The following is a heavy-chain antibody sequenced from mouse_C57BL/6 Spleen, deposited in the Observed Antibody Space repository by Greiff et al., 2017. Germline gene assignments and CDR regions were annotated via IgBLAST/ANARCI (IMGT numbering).Heavy chain of an antibody. V-gene: IGHV1-50*01. D-gene: IGHD4-1*01. CDR1: GYTFTSYW. CDR2: IDPSDSYT. J-gene: IGHJ3*01. CDR3: ARGTGKTWFAY. Sequence: VQLQQPGAELVKPGASVKLSCKASGYTFTSYWMQWVKQRPGQGLEWIGEIDPSDSYTNYNQKFKGKATLTVDTSSSTAYMQLSSLTSEDSAVYYCARGTGKTWFAYWGQGTLVTVSA.